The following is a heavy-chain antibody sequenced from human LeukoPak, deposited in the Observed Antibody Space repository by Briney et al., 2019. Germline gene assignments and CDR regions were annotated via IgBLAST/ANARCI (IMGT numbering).Heavy chain of an antibody. J-gene: IGHJ4*02. CDR1: GGSISSYH. V-gene: IGHV4-59*08. Sequence: SETLCLTCTVSGGSISSYHWNWIRQPPGKGLEWIGNIFYSGGTNYNPSLKSRVTISVDTSKRQISLKLSSVTAADTAVYYCAGRTDSPNSFDCWGQGTLVTVSS. CDR3: AGRTDSPNSFDC. CDR2: IFYSGGT. D-gene: IGHD1-1*01.